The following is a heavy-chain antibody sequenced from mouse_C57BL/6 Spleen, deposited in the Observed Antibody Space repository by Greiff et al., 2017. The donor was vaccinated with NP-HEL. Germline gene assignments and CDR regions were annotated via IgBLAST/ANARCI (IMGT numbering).Heavy chain of an antibody. J-gene: IGHJ4*01. V-gene: IGHV1-72*01. Sequence: QLQQPGAELVKPGASVKLSCKASGYTFTSYWMPWVKQRPGRGLEWIGRIDPNSVVTRYNETFTSKATLTVDKPSSPAYMQLSSLTSEDSAVYYCAAYGYDEEYAMDYWGHGASVTVSS. CDR1: GYTFTSYW. CDR2: IDPNSVVT. CDR3: AAYGYDEEYAMDY. D-gene: IGHD2-2*01.